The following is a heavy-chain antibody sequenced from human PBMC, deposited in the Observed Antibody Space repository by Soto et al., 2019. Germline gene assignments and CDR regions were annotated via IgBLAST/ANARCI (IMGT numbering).Heavy chain of an antibody. D-gene: IGHD2-2*01. CDR2: TIPIFGTA. CDR3: ARGSIVVVQAAYNWVYP. Sequence: QVQLVQSGAEVKKPGSSVKVSCKASGGTFSSYAISWVRQAPGQGLEWMGGTIPIFGTANYAQKFQGRVTITADESTSSAYMELSSLSSEDTAVYYCARGSIVVVQAAYNWVYPWGQGTLGTVSS. CDR1: GGTFSSYA. J-gene: IGHJ5*02. V-gene: IGHV1-69*01.